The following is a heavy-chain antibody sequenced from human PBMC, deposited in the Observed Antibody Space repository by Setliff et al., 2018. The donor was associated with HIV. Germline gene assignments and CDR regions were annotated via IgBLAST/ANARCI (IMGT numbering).Heavy chain of an antibody. CDR2: IFNSGTT. V-gene: IGHV4-39*07. CDR1: GDSFSSNTNH. CDR3: ARDPHNYDRSGHYCWYYFDY. D-gene: IGHD3-22*01. J-gene: IGHJ4*02. Sequence: SETLSLTCTVSGDSFSSNTNHWGWIRQPPGKGLAWIGNIFNSGTTYYNPSLKSRVTIAIDTSKNQFSLKLTSLTAADTAVYVCARDPHNYDRSGHYCWYYFDYWGQGTLVTVSS.